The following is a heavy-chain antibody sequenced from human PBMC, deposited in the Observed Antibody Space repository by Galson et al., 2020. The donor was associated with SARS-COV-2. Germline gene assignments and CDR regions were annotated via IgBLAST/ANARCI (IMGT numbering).Heavy chain of an antibody. J-gene: IGHJ4*02. CDR3: TTGFCGTSCYQLDH. CDR2: ISSDGGDK. V-gene: IGHV3-30*03. CDR1: GFTLSSYG. Sequence: SCAASGFTLSSYGMHWVRQTPGKGLEWISIISSDGGDKHYADSVKGRFTISRDDSKNTVYLQMNSLRTEDTAVYYCTTGFCGTSCYQLDHWGQGTLVTVSS. D-gene: IGHD2-2*01.